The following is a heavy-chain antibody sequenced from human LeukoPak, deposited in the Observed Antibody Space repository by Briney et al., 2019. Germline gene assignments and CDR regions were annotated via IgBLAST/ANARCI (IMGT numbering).Heavy chain of an antibody. CDR1: GYTFSSYW. CDR3: TRVIAAAGPPFDH. Sequence: GGSLGLSCAASGYTFSSYWMYWIRQAPGKGLVWVSRINSDGSSTSYADSVKGRFTISRDNAKNTLYLQMHSLRVEDTAVYYCTRVIAAAGPPFDHWGQGTLVTVSS. CDR2: INSDGSST. V-gene: IGHV3-74*01. D-gene: IGHD6-13*01. J-gene: IGHJ4*02.